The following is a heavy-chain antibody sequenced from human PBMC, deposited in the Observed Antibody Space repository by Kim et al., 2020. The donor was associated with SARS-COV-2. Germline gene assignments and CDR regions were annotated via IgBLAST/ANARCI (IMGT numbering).Heavy chain of an antibody. CDR1: GFTFSSYA. CDR3: AKDHGWYSGYDSPPPLDAFDI. Sequence: GGSLRLSCAASGFTFSSYAMSWVRQAPGKGLEWVSAISGSGGSTYYADSVKGRFTISRDNSKNTLYLQMNSLRAEDTAVYYCAKDHGWYSGYDSPPPLDAFDIWGQGTMVTVSS. D-gene: IGHD5-12*01. CDR2: ISGSGGST. J-gene: IGHJ3*02. V-gene: IGHV3-23*01.